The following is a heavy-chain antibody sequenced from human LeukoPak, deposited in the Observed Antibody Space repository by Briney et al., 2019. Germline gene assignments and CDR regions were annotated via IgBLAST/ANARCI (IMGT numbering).Heavy chain of an antibody. CDR3: ARDSAHDYGGKPLIGAFDI. V-gene: IGHV4-31*02. Sequence: SQTLSPTCNVSGGSINIDSYYWSWIRQHPGKGLEWIGYIYYSGSTYYNPSLKSRVTISVDTPKNQFSLKLSSVTAADTAVYYCARDSAHDYGGKPLIGAFDIWGQGTMVTVSS. CDR2: IYYSGST. D-gene: IGHD4-23*01. CDR1: GGSINIDSYY. J-gene: IGHJ3*02.